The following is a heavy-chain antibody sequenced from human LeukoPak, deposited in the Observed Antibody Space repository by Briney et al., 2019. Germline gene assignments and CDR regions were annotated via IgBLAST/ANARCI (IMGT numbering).Heavy chain of an antibody. V-gene: IGHV4-61*02. CDR2: TYTSGNT. CDR1: GGSISSGSYY. CDR3: ARGYPESSGYVYFDN. Sequence: PSETLSLTCTVSGGSISSGSYYWSWIRQPAGKGLEWIGRTYTSGNTNYNPSLKNRVNISIDTSKNQISLKLSSVTAADTAVYYCARGYPESSGYVYFDNWGQGTLVTVSS. J-gene: IGHJ4*02. D-gene: IGHD3-22*01.